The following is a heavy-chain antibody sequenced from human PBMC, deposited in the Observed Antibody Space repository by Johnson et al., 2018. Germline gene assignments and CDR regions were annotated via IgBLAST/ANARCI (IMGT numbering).Heavy chain of an antibody. Sequence: QVQLVESGAEVKKPGASVKVSCKASGYTFTSYDINWVRQATGQGLEWMGWMNPNSGNTGYAQKFQGRVTMTRNTSISTAYMELSSLRSEDTAVYYCARDFWGDYYTLHYYYYGMDVWGQGTTVTVSS. CDR1: GYTFTSYD. CDR2: MNPNSGNT. J-gene: IGHJ6*02. D-gene: IGHD3-3*01. V-gene: IGHV1-8*01. CDR3: ARDFWGDYYTLHYYYYGMDV.